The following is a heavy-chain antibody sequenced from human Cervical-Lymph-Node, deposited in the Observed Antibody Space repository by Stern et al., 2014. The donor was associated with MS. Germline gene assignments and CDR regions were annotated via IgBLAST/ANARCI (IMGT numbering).Heavy chain of an antibody. CDR3: AKTKVVVLNCFDH. V-gene: IGHV3-21*01. Sequence: EVQLVESWGGLVKPGGSLRLACAASGFTFSSYSMTWVRQAPGKGLEWVASISNDNRYIYHADSVKGRFTISRDNAKNSLYLQMDSLRVEDTAVYYCAKTKVVVLNCFDHWGQGALVTVSS. D-gene: IGHD3-22*01. CDR2: ISNDNRYI. J-gene: IGHJ5*02. CDR1: GFTFSSYS.